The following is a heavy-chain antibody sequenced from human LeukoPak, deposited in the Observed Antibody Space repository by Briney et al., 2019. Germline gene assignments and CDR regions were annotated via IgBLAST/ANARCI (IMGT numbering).Heavy chain of an antibody. J-gene: IGHJ4*02. Sequence: GESLKISCKGSGYSFTSYWIGWVRQMPGKGLEWMGIIYPGDSDTRYSPSFQGQVTTSADKSISTAYLQWSSLKASDTAMYYCARLHYYDILTGYYFDYWGQGTLVTVSS. CDR2: IYPGDSDT. V-gene: IGHV5-51*01. D-gene: IGHD3-9*01. CDR3: ARLHYYDILTGYYFDY. CDR1: GYSFTSYW.